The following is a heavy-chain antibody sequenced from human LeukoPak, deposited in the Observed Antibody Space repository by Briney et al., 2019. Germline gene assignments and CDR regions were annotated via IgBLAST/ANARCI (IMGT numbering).Heavy chain of an antibody. Sequence: SETLSLTCTVSGGSISSSSYYWGWIRQPPGEGLEWIGSIYYSGSTYYNPSLKSRVTISVDTSKNQFSLKLSSVTAADTAVYYCARGIYTMVRGAIDYWGQGTLVTVSS. V-gene: IGHV4-39*01. J-gene: IGHJ4*02. CDR3: ARGIYTMVRGAIDY. CDR1: GGSISSSSYY. D-gene: IGHD3-10*01. CDR2: IYYSGST.